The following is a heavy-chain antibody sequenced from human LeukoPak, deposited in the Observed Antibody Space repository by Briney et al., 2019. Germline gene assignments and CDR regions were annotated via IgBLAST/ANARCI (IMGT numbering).Heavy chain of an antibody. D-gene: IGHD2-2*01. J-gene: IGHJ5*02. V-gene: IGHV3-30-3*01. CDR1: GFTFSHYA. Sequence: GGSLRLSCAASGFTFSHYAMHWVRQAPGKGLEWVAVISYHGIDKYYADSVKGRFTISRDNSKNALCLQMNSLRPEDTAVYYCARAGEDVVLGPAPVGGSPYNWFDPWGQGTLVTVSS. CDR3: ARAGEDVVLGPAPVGGSPYNWFDP. CDR2: ISYHGIDK.